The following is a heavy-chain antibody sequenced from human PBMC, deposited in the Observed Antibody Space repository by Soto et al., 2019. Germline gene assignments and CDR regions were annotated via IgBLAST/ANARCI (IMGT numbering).Heavy chain of an antibody. CDR2: INHRGSA. V-gene: IGHV4-4*02. CDR1: GAYVSSTYW. CDR3: ARYNAASGTYYFDY. Sequence: SETLSLTCAVSGAYVSSTYWWSWVRQPPGKGPEWIGEINHRGSANYNPSLKSRVTMSLDISKSQFSLRLTSVTAADTAVYFCARYNAASGTYYFDYWGRGALVTFSS. D-gene: IGHD6-13*01. J-gene: IGHJ4*02.